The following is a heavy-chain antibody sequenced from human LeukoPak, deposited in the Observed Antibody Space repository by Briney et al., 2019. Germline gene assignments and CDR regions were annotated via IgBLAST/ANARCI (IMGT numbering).Heavy chain of an antibody. Sequence: PSETLSLTCTVSGGSTSSYYWSWIRQPPGKGLEWIGYMYYSGSTNYNPSLKSRVTISVDTSKSQFSLKLSSVTAADTAVYYCARGAVAYYYFDNWGQGTLVTVSS. D-gene: IGHD6-19*01. CDR2: MYYSGST. CDR3: ARGAVAYYYFDN. J-gene: IGHJ4*02. V-gene: IGHV4-59*01. CDR1: GGSTSSYY.